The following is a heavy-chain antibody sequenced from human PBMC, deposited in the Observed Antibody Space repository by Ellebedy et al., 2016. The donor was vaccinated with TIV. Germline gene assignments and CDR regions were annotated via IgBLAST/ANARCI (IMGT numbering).Heavy chain of an antibody. Sequence: MPSETLSLTCTVSGGPIRSYSWSWIRQPPGKGLEWIGYIYDTGSTKYNPSLKSRVTISGDTSKNQFSLRLSSVTAADTAVYYCARHSRNNYGYFAAPREYYYDYWGQGTLVTVSS. V-gene: IGHV4-59*01. D-gene: IGHD5-18*01. CDR2: IYDTGST. J-gene: IGHJ4*02. CDR3: ARHSRNNYGYFAAPREYYYDY. CDR1: GGPIRSYS.